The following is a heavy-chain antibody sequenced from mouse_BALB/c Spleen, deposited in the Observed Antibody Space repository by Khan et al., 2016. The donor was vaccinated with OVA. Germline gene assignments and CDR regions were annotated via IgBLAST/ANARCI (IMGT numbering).Heavy chain of an antibody. J-gene: IGHJ3*01. CDR2: IIPSNGYT. V-gene: IGHV1-4*01. CDR1: GYTFTSYT. CDR3: VRDGAYHRNDGWFAY. D-gene: IGHD2-14*01. Sequence: QVQLQQSGAELARPGASVKMSCKASGYTFTSYTIHWIKKRPGQGLEWIGYIIPSNGYTNYNQKFKDKVTLTTDKSSTTAYLQLSSLTSDDSAVYNCVRDGAYHRNDGWFAYWGQGTLVTVSA.